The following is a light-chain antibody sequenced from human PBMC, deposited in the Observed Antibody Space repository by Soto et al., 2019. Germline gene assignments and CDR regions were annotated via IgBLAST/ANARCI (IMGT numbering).Light chain of an antibody. CDR3: QVWDTSSDHYV. CDR2: DDT. CDR1: KIGSKS. Sequence: SYELTQPPSVSVAPGQPARISCGGDKIGSKSVHWYQQMPGQAPLLVVYDDTDRPSGVPERFSGSNSGNTATLTISRVEAGDEAVYYCQVWDTSSDHYVFRTGTKVTVL. V-gene: IGLV3-21*02. J-gene: IGLJ1*01.